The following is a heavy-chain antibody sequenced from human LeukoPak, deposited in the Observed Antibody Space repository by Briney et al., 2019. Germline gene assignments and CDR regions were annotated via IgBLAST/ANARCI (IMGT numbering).Heavy chain of an antibody. Sequence: SVKVSCKASGGTFSSYAISWVRQAPGQGLEWMGGIIPIFGTANYAQKFQGRVTITTDESTSTAYMELSSLRSEDTAVYYCAGSYSGYDLAYFDYWGQGTLVTVSS. CDR1: GGTFSSYA. J-gene: IGHJ4*02. CDR2: IIPIFGTA. V-gene: IGHV1-69*05. CDR3: AGSYSGYDLAYFDY. D-gene: IGHD5-12*01.